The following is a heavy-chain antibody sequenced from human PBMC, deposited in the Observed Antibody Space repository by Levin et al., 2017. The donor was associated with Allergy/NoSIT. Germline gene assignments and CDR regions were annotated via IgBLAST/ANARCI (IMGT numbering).Heavy chain of an antibody. CDR3: AIHRGDY. J-gene: IGHJ4*02. V-gene: IGHV3-23*01. Sequence: PGESLKISCAASGFTFSNYAMSWVRQAPGKGLEWVSAISTSGGNTYYADPVKGRFAISRDNSKEALYLQMNSLRADDTAIYYCAIHRGDYWGQGTLVTVSS. CDR2: ISTSGGNT. D-gene: IGHD1-14*01. CDR1: GFTFSNYA.